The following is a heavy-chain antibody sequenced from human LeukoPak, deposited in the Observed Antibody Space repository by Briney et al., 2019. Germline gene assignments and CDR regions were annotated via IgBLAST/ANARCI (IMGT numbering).Heavy chain of an antibody. V-gene: IGHV1-69*13. CDR3: ARDPGDYYDSSGGY. CDR1: GGTFSSYA. J-gene: IGHJ4*02. D-gene: IGHD3-22*01. CDR2: IIPIFGTA. Sequence: GASVKVSCKASGGTFSSYAISWVRQAPGQGLEWMGGIIPIFGTANYAQKFQGRVTFTADESTSTAYMELSSLRSEDTAVYCCARDPGDYYDSSGGYWGQGTLVNVSS.